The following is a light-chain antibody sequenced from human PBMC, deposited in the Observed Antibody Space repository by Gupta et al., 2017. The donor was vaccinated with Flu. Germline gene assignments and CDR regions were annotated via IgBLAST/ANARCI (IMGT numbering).Light chain of an antibody. CDR2: ADV. J-gene: IGLJ2*01. Sequence: QSVLTQPPSVSGAPGQSVPISCTGSDSNIGGGYDVHWYQVLPGTAPNLLISADVNRPSGVPERFSGSKSGPSASLTITGLQAEDEGVYYCQSYDSSLKELLFGGGTKVTVL. V-gene: IGLV1-40*01. CDR1: DSNIGGGYD. CDR3: QSYDSSLKELL.